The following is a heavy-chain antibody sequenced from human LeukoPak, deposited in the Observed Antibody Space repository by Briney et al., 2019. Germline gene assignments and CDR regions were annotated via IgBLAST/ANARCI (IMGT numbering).Heavy chain of an antibody. D-gene: IGHD4-23*01. V-gene: IGHV3-21*01. J-gene: IGHJ4*02. CDR1: GFTFSTYI. CDR2: ISSSSYYI. Sequence: GGSLRLSCAASGFTFSTYIMNWVRQAPGKGLEWVSSISSSSYYIYYADSVEGRFTISRDNAKNSLYLQMNSLRAEDTAVYYCARDQPYGGKTGGDYWGQGTLVTVSS. CDR3: ARDQPYGGKTGGDY.